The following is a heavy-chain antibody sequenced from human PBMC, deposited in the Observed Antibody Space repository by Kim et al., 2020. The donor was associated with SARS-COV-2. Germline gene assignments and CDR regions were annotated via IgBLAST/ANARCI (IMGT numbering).Heavy chain of an antibody. CDR3: ARHGESWGATSQVYFQH. CDR1: GGSISSYY. Sequence: SGTLSLTCTVSGGSISSYYWSWIRQPPGKGLEWIGYIYYSGSTNYNPSLKSRVTISVDTSKNQFSLKLSSVTAADTAVYYCARHGESWGATSQVYFQHWGQGTLVPVSS. CDR2: IYYSGST. D-gene: IGHD1-26*01. J-gene: IGHJ1*01. V-gene: IGHV4-59*08.